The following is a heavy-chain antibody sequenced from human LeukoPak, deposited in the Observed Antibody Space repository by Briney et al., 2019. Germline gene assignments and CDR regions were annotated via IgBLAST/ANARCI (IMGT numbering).Heavy chain of an antibody. CDR2: ISGSGGST. CDR1: GFTFSSYA. V-gene: IGHV3-23*01. J-gene: IGHJ4*02. CDR3: AKDEKAIVVVPAAISFYFDY. Sequence: GGSLRLSCAASGFTFSSYAMSWVRQAPGKGLEWVSAISGSGGSTYYADSMKGRFTISRDNSKNTLYLQMNSLRAEDTAVYYCAKDEKAIVVVPAAISFYFDYWGQGTLVTVSS. D-gene: IGHD2-2*02.